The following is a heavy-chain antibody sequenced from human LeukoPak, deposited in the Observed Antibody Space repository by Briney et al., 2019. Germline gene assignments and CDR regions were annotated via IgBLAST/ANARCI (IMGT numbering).Heavy chain of an antibody. V-gene: IGHV4-59*08. Sequence: SETLSLTCTVSGGSISSYYWSWIRQPPGKGLEWIGYIYYSGSTNYNPSLKSRVTISVDTSKNQFYLKLSSETAADTAVYYCARLGFGELLPPFDYWGQGTLVTVSS. D-gene: IGHD3-10*01. J-gene: IGHJ4*02. CDR1: GGSISSYY. CDR3: ARLGFGELLPPFDY. CDR2: IYYSGST.